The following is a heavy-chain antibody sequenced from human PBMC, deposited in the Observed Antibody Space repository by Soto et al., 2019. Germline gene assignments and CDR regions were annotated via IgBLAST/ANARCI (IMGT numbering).Heavy chain of an antibody. CDR3: ASKNSSSLTYYFDY. J-gene: IGHJ4*02. CDR1: SGSISSSNW. CDR2: VYHSGST. Sequence: QVQLQESGPGLVKPSGTLSLTCAVSSGSISSSNWWSWVRQPPGKGLEWIGAVYHSGSTNYNPSLKSRVTISVDKSKNQFSLKLSSVTAADTAVYYCASKNSSSLTYYFDYWGQGTLVTVSS. V-gene: IGHV4-4*02. D-gene: IGHD6-6*01.